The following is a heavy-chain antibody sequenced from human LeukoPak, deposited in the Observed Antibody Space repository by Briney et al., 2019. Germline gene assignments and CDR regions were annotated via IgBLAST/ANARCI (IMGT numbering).Heavy chain of an antibody. CDR2: IYHGGST. Sequence: PSETLSLTCTVSGGSISSSSYYWGWIRQPPGKGLEWIGTIYHGGSTYYNPSLKTRVTISVDTSKNQFSLKLSSVTAADTAVYYCARHPSTPYFYYWGRGTLVTVSS. J-gene: IGHJ4*02. D-gene: IGHD2-2*01. V-gene: IGHV4-39*01. CDR1: GGSISSSSYY. CDR3: ARHPSTPYFYY.